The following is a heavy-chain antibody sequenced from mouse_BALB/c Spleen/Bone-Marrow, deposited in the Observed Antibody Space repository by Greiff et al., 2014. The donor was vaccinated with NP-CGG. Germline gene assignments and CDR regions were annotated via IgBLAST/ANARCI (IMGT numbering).Heavy chain of an antibody. J-gene: IGHJ4*01. CDR1: GFTFSDYY. CDR3: ARDYDYAMDY. V-gene: IGHV5-4*02. Sequence: DVMLVESGGGLVKPGGSLKLSCAASGFTFSDYYMYWVRQTPEKRLEWVATISDGGSYTYYPDSVKGRFTISRDNAKNNLYLQMSSLKSEDTAMYYCARDYDYAMDYWGQGTSVTGSS. D-gene: IGHD2-12*01. CDR2: ISDGGSYT.